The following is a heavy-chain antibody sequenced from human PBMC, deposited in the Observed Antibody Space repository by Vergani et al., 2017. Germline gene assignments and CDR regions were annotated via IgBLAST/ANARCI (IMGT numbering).Heavy chain of an antibody. Sequence: EVLLVDSGGDLVVPGGSLRLSCAASGFTFSTYEMNWVRQAPGKGLEWVSYISSSGNTIYYADSVKGRFTISRDNAKNSLYLQMNSLRAEDTAVYYCARAESYYYGMDVWGQGTTVTVSS. CDR2: ISSSGNTI. J-gene: IGHJ6*02. V-gene: IGHV3-48*03. CDR3: ARAESYYYGMDV. CDR1: GFTFSTYE.